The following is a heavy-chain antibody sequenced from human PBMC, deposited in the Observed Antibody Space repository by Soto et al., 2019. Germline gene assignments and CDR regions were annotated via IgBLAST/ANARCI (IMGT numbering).Heavy chain of an antibody. CDR3: ARQGYCSGGSCRGHYYYGMDV. CDR1: GYSFTSYW. Sequence: GESLKISCKGSGYSFTSYWISWVRQMPGKGLEWMGRIDPSDSYTNYSPSFQGHVTISADKSISTAYLQWSSLKASDTAMYYYARQGYCSGGSCRGHYYYGMDVWGQGTTVTVSS. D-gene: IGHD2-15*01. V-gene: IGHV5-10-1*01. J-gene: IGHJ6*02. CDR2: IDPSDSYT.